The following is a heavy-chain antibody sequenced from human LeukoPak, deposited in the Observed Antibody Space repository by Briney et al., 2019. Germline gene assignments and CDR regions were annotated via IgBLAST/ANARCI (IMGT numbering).Heavy chain of an antibody. CDR3: AKERGGASFFYGMDV. V-gene: IGHV3-23*01. CDR1: GFTFSSSS. Sequence: PGGSLRLSCEASGFTFSSSSISWVRQAPGKGLEWVSAITDAVGSTHYADSVKGRFTISRDNSKNTLYLQMNSLRAEDTAVYYCAKERGGASFFYGMDVWGQGTTVTVSS. D-gene: IGHD1-26*01. J-gene: IGHJ6*02. CDR2: ITDAVGST.